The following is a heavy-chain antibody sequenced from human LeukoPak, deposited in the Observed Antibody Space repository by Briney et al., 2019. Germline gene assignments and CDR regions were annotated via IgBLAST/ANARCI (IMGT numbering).Heavy chain of an antibody. CDR3: ARDVYITRGYYFDY. CDR1: GGTFSSYA. J-gene: IGHJ4*02. V-gene: IGHV1-69*13. D-gene: IGHD3-10*01. CDR2: VIPIFGTA. Sequence: ASVKVSCKASGGTFSSYAISWVRQAPGQGLEWVGGVIPIFGTANYAQKFQGRVTITADESTSTAYMELSSLRSEDTAVYYCARDVYITRGYYFDYWGQGTLVTVSS.